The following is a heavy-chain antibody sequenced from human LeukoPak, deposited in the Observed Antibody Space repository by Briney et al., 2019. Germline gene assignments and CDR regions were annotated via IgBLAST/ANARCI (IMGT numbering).Heavy chain of an antibody. CDR1: GYSISSDYY. D-gene: IGHD5-12*01. V-gene: IGHV4-38-2*01. Sequence: SETLSLTCAVSGYSISSDYYWGCIRQPPGKGREWIGSIYHSGSTYYNPSLKSRVAISVDTSKNQFSLKLSSVTAADTAVYYCARGYSGYDHTFDYWGQGTLVTVSS. J-gene: IGHJ4*02. CDR3: ARGYSGYDHTFDY. CDR2: IYHSGST.